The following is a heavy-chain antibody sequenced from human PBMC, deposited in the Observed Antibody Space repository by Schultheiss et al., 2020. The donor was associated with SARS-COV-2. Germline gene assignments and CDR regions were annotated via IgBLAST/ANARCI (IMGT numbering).Heavy chain of an antibody. CDR2: VRSKAYGGTA. CDR1: GFTFRDYA. D-gene: IGHD4-17*01. Sequence: GESLKISCTGSGFTFRDYAMTWFRQAPGKGLEWVGFVRSKAYGGTAESAASVKGRFTFSRDDSESIAYLQMNSLKTEDTAVYHCTRLNYGDYDFVTYMDVWGKGTSVTVSS. CDR3: TRLNYGDYDFVTYMDV. J-gene: IGHJ6*03. V-gene: IGHV3-49*03.